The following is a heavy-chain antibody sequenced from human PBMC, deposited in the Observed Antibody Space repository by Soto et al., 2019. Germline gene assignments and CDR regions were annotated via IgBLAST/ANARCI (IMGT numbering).Heavy chain of an antibody. D-gene: IGHD4-4*01. V-gene: IGHV2-5*02. J-gene: IGHJ4*02. Sequence: QITLKESAPTLVKPTQTLTLTCTFSAFPISTSGVGVGWISQPQGKALVWLALINWDDDKPYSPSLKSRLTITEDTSKNQVVLTMTNMDPVDTATYYCAHRQRTVYFDYWGQGTLVTISS. CDR3: AHRQRTVYFDY. CDR1: AFPISTSGVG. CDR2: INWDDDK.